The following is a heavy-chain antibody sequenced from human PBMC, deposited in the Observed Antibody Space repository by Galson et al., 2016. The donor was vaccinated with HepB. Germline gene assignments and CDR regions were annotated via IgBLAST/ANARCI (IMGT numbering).Heavy chain of an antibody. Sequence: SLRLSCAASGFTFSNCPMIWVRQAPGKRLEWVATINNNGHNRHYADSVMGRFTISRDNFQNTVSLQMNSLRDDDTAVYYCVTWLQVHFDHWGRGILVTVSS. D-gene: IGHD6-19*01. CDR3: VTWLQVHFDH. CDR2: INNNGHNR. V-gene: IGHV3-23*05. CDR1: GFTFSNCP. J-gene: IGHJ4*02.